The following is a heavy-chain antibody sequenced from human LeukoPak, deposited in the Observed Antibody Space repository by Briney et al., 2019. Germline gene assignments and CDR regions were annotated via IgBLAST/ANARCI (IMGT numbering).Heavy chain of an antibody. CDR1: GGTFSSYA. D-gene: IGHD3-10*01. Sequence: ASVKVSCKASGGTFSSYAISWVRQAPGQGLKWMGRIIPILGIANYAQKFQGRVTITADKSTSTAYMELSSLRSEDTAVYYCARELLTMVRGVVFDYWGQGTLVTVSS. CDR3: ARELLTMVRGVVFDY. J-gene: IGHJ4*02. CDR2: IIPILGIA. V-gene: IGHV1-69*04.